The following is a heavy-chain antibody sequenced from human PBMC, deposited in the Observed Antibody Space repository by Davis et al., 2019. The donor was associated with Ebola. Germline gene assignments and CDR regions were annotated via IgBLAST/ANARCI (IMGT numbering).Heavy chain of an antibody. CDR3: ARDLVFRELLNYYYYGMDV. CDR2: ISSSGSTI. CDR1: GFTFSDYY. V-gene: IGHV3-11*01. J-gene: IGHJ6*02. D-gene: IGHD3-10*01. Sequence: LSLTCAASGFTFSDYYMSWIRQAPGKGLEWVSYISSSGSTIYYADSVKGRFTISRDNAKNSLYLQMNSLRAEDTAVYYCARDLVFRELLNYYYYGMDVWGQGTTVTVSS.